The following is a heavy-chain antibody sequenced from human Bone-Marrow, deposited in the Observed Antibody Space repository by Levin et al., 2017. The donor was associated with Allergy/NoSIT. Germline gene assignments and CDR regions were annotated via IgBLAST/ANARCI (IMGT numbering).Heavy chain of an antibody. D-gene: IGHD3-22*01. Sequence: PGGSLRLSCAASGFTFSNAWMNWVRQAPGKGLEWVGRIKSKTDGGTTDYAAPVKGRFTISRDDSKNTLYLQMNSLKTEDTAVYYWTTETYYYDSSGYYYVDYWGQGTLVTVSS. V-gene: IGHV3-15*07. CDR2: IKSKTDGGTT. CDR3: TTETYYYDSSGYYYVDY. CDR1: GFTFSNAW. J-gene: IGHJ4*02.